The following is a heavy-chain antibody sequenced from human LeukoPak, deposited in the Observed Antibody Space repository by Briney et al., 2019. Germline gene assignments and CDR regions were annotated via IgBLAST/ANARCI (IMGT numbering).Heavy chain of an antibody. J-gene: IGHJ4*02. V-gene: IGHV3-7*01. CDR2: IKQDGSEK. CDR3: ARSWQAGFDY. CDR1: GFTFGSYW. D-gene: IGHD5-12*01. Sequence: GGSLRLSCAASGFTFGSYWMSWVRQAPGKGLEWVANIKQDGSEKYYVDSVKGRFTISRDNAKNSLYLQMNSLRAEDMAVYYCARSWQAGFDYWGQGTLVTVSS.